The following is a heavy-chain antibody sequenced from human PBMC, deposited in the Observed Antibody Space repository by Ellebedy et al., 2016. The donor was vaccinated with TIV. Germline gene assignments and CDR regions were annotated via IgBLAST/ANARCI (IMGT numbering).Heavy chain of an antibody. CDR1: GFTFNTHT. D-gene: IGHD2-8*01. Sequence: PGGSLRLSCVASGFTFNTHTMNWVRQAPGKGLEWVSCISSTSAAIHHADTLKGRFTISSDNAKNSRYLQMDSLRDEDTTVYYCARGGMLGGFFDYWGQGNLVTVSS. CDR2: ISSTSAAI. CDR3: ARGGMLGGFFDY. V-gene: IGHV3-48*02. J-gene: IGHJ4*02.